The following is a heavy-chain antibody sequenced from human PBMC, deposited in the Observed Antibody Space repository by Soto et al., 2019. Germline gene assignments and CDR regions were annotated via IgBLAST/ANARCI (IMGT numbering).Heavy chain of an antibody. CDR1: GFTFSSYG. J-gene: IGHJ4*02. V-gene: IGHV3-30*18. CDR2: ISYDGSNK. D-gene: IGHD6-6*01. CDR3: AKAPPSAARPFSY. Sequence: LRLSCAASGFTFSSYGMHWVRQAPGKGLEWVAVISYDGSNKYYADSVKGRFTISRDNSKNTLYLQMNSLRAEDTAVYYCAKAPPSAARPFSYWGQGTLVTVSS.